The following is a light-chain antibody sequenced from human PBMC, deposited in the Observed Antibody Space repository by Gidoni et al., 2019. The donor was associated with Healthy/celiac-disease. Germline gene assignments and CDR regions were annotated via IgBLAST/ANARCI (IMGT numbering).Light chain of an antibody. Sequence: EIVLTQSPATLSLSPGDRATPSCRASQSVSSYLAWYQQKPGQAPRLLIYDASNRATCIPARFSGSGSGTDFTLTISSLEPEDFAVYYCQQRSNWPLLTFGGGTKVEIK. CDR3: QQRSNWPLLT. CDR2: DAS. CDR1: QSVSSY. V-gene: IGKV3-11*01. J-gene: IGKJ4*01.